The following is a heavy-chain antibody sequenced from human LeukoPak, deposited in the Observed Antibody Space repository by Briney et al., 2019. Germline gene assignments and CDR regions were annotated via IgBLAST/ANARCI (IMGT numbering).Heavy chain of an antibody. CDR1: GGTFSSYA. D-gene: IGHD5-12*01. Sequence: ASVKVSCKASGGTFSSYAISWVRQAPGQGLEWMGGIIAYNGNTNYAQKLQGRVTMTTDTSTSIAYMELRSLRSDDTAVYYCARHIVATGNFDYWGQGTLVTVSS. CDR2: IIAYNGNT. V-gene: IGHV1-18*01. J-gene: IGHJ4*02. CDR3: ARHIVATGNFDY.